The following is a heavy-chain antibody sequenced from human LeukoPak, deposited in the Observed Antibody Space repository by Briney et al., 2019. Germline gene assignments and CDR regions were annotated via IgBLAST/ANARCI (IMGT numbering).Heavy chain of an antibody. J-gene: IGHJ4*02. V-gene: IGHV3-21*06. CDR3: ARGDSSGYVCDY. Sequence: PGGSLRLSCVASGFKISDYYIHWVRQAPGKGLEWVSSISSSSSYIYYADSVKGRFTISRDNAKNSLYVQMDSLRAEDTAVYYCARGDSSGYVCDYWGQGTLVTVSS. D-gene: IGHD3-22*01. CDR2: ISSSSSYI. CDR1: GFKISDYY.